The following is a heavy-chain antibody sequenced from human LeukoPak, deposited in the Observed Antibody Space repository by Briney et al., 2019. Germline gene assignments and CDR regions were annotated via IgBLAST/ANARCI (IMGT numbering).Heavy chain of an antibody. J-gene: IGHJ4*02. CDR2: IWYDGSNK. Sequence: PGGSLRLSCAASGFTLSSYGMHWVRQAPGKGLEWVAVIWYDGSNKYYADSVKGRFTISRDNSKNTLYLQMNSLRAEDTAVYYCARGVYYYDSSGYLNYWGQGTLVTVSS. CDR1: GFTLSSYG. V-gene: IGHV3-33*08. D-gene: IGHD3-22*01. CDR3: ARGVYYYDSSGYLNY.